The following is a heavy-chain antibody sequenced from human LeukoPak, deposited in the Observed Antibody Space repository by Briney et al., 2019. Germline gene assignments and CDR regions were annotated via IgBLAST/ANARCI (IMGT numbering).Heavy chain of an antibody. V-gene: IGHV3-21*04. Sequence: PGGSLRLSCAASGFTFSSYSMNWVRQAPGKGLEWVSSISSSSSYIYYADSVKGRFTISRDNAKNSLYLQMNSLRAEDTAVYYCAKISHYYDSSGYSDYFDYWGQGTLVTVSS. J-gene: IGHJ4*02. CDR2: ISSSSSYI. CDR3: AKISHYYDSSGYSDYFDY. CDR1: GFTFSSYS. D-gene: IGHD3-22*01.